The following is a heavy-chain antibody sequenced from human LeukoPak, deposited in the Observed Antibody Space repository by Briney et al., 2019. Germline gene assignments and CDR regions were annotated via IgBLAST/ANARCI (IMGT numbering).Heavy chain of an antibody. CDR3: ATAFCASDCYPFDH. V-gene: IGHV3-30-3*01. CDR1: GLTFSIYN. D-gene: IGHD2-21*02. Sequence: AGGSLRLSCVGSGLTFSIYNLHWVRRVPGKGLEWVAAISSDGTETYYRDSVKGRFSISRDNSKDTVFLQMNSLRPEDTAVYSCATAFCASDCYPFDHWGQGTLVSVSS. J-gene: IGHJ4*02. CDR2: ISSDGTET.